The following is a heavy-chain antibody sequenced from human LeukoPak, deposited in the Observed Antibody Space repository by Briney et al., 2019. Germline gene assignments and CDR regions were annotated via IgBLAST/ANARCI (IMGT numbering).Heavy chain of an antibody. V-gene: IGHV3-30*18. J-gene: IGHJ6*02. Sequence: QPGGSLRLSCAASGFTFSSYGMHWVRQAPGKGLEWVSVISYDGSNKYYADSVKGRFTISRDNSKNTLYLQMNSLRAEDTAVYYCAKALKDLAAYYYYGMDVWGQGTTVTVSS. CDR3: AKALKDLAAYYYYGMDV. CDR2: ISYDGSNK. CDR1: GFTFSSYG. D-gene: IGHD2-15*01.